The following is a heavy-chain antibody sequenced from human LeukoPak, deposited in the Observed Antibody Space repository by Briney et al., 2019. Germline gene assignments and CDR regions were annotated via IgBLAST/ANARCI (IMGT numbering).Heavy chain of an antibody. J-gene: IGHJ4*02. V-gene: IGHV1-2*02. CDR3: ARGEPGATTSPFDY. D-gene: IGHD1-26*01. Sequence: ASVTVSCKASGYTFTGYYMHWVRQAPGQGLEWMGWINPNSGGTNYAQKLQGRVTMTTDTSTSTAYMELRSLRSDDTAVYYCARGEPGATTSPFDYWGQGTLVTVSS. CDR1: GYTFTGYY. CDR2: INPNSGGT.